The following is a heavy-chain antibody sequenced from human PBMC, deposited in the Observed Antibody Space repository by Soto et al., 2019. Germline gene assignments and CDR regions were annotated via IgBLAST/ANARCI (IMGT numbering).Heavy chain of an antibody. CDR3: ARRYCTNGVCYTYPRHWGYFKI. Sequence: QVQLVQSGAEVKKPGSSVKVACKASGGTFSSYAISWVRQAPGQGLEWRGGIIPIFGTANYAQQCQGRVTINADESTSTAYMELSSLRSEDTAVYYYARRYCTNGVCYTYPRHWGYFKIWGKGALVTVSS. CDR1: GGTFSSYA. J-gene: IGHJ4*02. V-gene: IGHV1-69*01. CDR2: IIPIFGTA. D-gene: IGHD2-8*01.